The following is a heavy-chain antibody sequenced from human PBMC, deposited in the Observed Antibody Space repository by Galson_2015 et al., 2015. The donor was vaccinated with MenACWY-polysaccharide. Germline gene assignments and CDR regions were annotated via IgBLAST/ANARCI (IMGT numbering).Heavy chain of an antibody. CDR1: GYSISSGYY. D-gene: IGHD1-26*01. J-gene: IGHJ4*02. V-gene: IGHV4-38-2*01. Sequence: ETLSLTCAVSGYSISSGYYWGWIRQPPGRGLEWIASIFHSGTTYYNPSLKSRVTISVDTSKNQFSLKLSSVTAADTAVYYCARVEKYSGSFYILYWGQGTLVTVSS. CDR3: ARVEKYSGSFYILY. CDR2: IFHSGTT.